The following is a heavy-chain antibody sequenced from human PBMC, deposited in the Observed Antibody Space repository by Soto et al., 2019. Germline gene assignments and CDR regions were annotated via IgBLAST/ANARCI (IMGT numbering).Heavy chain of an antibody. CDR2: IFYSGST. J-gene: IGHJ3*02. Sequence: TLSRPCTVSGDSINGYYWSSIRQPPGRGLEWIGYIFYSGSTNYNPSLKSRVAISVDTSKNQFSLKLSSVTAADTAVYYCAKGSKAAGNRLAFDIWGQGTMVTVSS. D-gene: IGHD6-13*01. CDR3: AKGSKAAGNRLAFDI. CDR1: GDSINGYY. V-gene: IGHV4-59*01.